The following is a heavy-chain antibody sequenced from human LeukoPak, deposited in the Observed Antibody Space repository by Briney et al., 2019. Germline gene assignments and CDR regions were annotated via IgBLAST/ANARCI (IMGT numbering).Heavy chain of an antibody. V-gene: IGHV4-39*01. Sequence: SETLSLTCTVSGGSISRSSNYWALIRQPPGKGLEWIGSIYYSGSTYKNLSLKSRVTISVDTSKNQFSLKLGSVTAADTAVYYCARGRTGSRITMKYFQHWGQGTLVTVSS. D-gene: IGHD3-22*01. CDR3: ARGRTGSRITMKYFQH. CDR2: IYYSGST. J-gene: IGHJ1*01. CDR1: GGSISRSSNY.